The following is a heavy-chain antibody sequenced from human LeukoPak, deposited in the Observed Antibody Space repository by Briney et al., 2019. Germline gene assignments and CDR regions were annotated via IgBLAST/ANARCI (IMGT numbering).Heavy chain of an antibody. J-gene: IGHJ4*02. CDR2: IGRSASAI. Sequence: GGSLRLSCAASGFSFSDYYMSWIRQAPGKGLECVSYIGRSASAIFYADSVKGRFTISRDNAKNSLYLQMNSLRAEDTAVYFCARGKYFFDYWGQGALVTVSS. V-gene: IGHV3-11*01. CDR1: GFSFSDYY. CDR3: ARGKYFFDY.